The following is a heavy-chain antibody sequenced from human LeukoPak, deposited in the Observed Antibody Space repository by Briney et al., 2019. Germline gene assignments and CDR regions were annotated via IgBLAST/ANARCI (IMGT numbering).Heavy chain of an antibody. J-gene: IGHJ4*02. CDR2: IWYDGSNK. CDR1: GFTFSSYG. V-gene: IGHV3-33*01. CDR3: ARDLEAAAGTGYYFDY. Sequence: GSLRLSCAASGFTFSSYGMHWVRQAPGKGLEWVAVIWYDGSNKYCADSVKGRFTISRDNSKNTLYLQMNSLRAEDTAVYYCARDLEAAAGTGYYFDYWGQGTLVIVSS. D-gene: IGHD6-13*01.